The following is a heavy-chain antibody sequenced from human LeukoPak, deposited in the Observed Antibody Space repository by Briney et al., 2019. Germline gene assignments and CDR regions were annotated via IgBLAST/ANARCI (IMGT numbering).Heavy chain of an antibody. CDR2: IYTSGST. D-gene: IGHD6-6*01. CDR3: ARAFIAARPDYYYYGMDV. Sequence: SETLSLTCTVSGGSISSGSCYWSWIRQPAGKGLEWIGRIYTSGSTNYNPSLKSRVTISVDTSKSQFSLKLSSVTAADTAVYYCARAFIAARPDYYYYGMDVWGQGTTVTVSS. CDR1: GGSISSGSCY. V-gene: IGHV4-61*02. J-gene: IGHJ6*02.